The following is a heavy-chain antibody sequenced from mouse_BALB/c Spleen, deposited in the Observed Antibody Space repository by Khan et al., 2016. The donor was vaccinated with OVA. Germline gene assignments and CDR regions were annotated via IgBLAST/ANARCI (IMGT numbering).Heavy chain of an antibody. CDR1: GFSLTNYG. CDR3: ARQPYYHYNIMDY. J-gene: IGHJ4*01. D-gene: IGHD1-1*02. CDR2: IWSDGST. V-gene: IGHV2-6-1*01. Sequence: QVQLKESGPGLVAPSQSLSITCTISGFSLTNYGVRWVRQPPGKGLEWLVVIWSDGSTTYNSALKSRLTISKDNSKIQVFLKMNSLQTYDTAVYFCARQPYYHYNIMDYWGQGTSVTVSS.